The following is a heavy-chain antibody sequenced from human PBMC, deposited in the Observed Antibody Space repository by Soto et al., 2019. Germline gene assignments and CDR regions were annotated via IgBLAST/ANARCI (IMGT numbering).Heavy chain of an antibody. CDR3: ARSRGYSYGYDY. CDR1: GGSISSGGYY. J-gene: IGHJ4*02. Sequence: SETLSLTCTVSGGSISSGGYYWSWIRQHPGKGLEWIGYIYYSGSTYYNPSLKSSVTISVDTSKTQFSLKLSSVTAADTAVYYCARSRGYSYGYDYWGQGTLVTVSS. CDR2: IYYSGST. D-gene: IGHD5-18*01. V-gene: IGHV4-31*03.